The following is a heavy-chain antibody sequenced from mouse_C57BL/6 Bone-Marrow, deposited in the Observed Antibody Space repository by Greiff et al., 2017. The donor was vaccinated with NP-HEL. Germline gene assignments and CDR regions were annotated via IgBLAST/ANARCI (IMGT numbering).Heavy chain of an antibody. V-gene: IGHV1-64*01. J-gene: IGHJ2*01. D-gene: IGHD3-2*02. CDR3: ARSGDSSGYYLSD. CDR1: GYTFTSYW. CDR2: IHPNSGST. Sequence: QVQLKQPGAELVKPGASVKLSCKASGYTFTSYWMHWVKQRPGQGLEWIGMIHPNSGSTNYNEKFKSKATLTVDKSSSTAYMQLSSLTSEDSAVYYCARSGDSSGYYLSDWGQGTTLTVSS.